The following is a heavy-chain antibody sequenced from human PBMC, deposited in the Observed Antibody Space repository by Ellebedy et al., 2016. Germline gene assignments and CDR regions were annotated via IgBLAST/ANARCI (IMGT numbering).Heavy chain of an antibody. J-gene: IGHJ4*02. D-gene: IGHD6-6*01. CDR1: GGTFSRYA. CDR2: IIPIFGTA. Sequence: SVKVSXKASGGTFSRYAISWVRQAPGQGLEWMGGIIPIFGTANYAQKFQGRVTITADESTSTAYMELSSLRSEDTAVYYCAPLPLEYSSSSPVDYWGQGTLVTVSS. V-gene: IGHV1-69*13. CDR3: APLPLEYSSSSPVDY.